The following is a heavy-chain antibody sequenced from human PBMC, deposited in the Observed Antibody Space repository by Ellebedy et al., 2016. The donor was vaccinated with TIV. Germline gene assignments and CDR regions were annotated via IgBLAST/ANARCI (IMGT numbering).Heavy chain of an antibody. Sequence: SVKVSXXASGGTFSSYAISWVRQAPGQGLEWMGGIIPIFGTANYAQKFQGRVTITADESTSTAYMELSSLRSEDTAVYYCARGGVVVVTAYKNDAFDIWGQGTMVTVSS. J-gene: IGHJ3*02. D-gene: IGHD2-21*02. V-gene: IGHV1-69*13. CDR3: ARGGVVVVTAYKNDAFDI. CDR2: IIPIFGTA. CDR1: GGTFSSYA.